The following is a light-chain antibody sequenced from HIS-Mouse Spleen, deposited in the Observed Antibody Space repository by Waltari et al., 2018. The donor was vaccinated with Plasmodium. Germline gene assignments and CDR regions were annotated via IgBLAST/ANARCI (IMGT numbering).Light chain of an antibody. CDR1: QSVSSY. CDR3: QQYNNWSVT. V-gene: IGKV3-15*01. J-gene: IGKJ3*01. CDR2: GAS. Sequence: EIVMTPSPATLSVSQAERATLSCRASQSVSSYLAWDQQKPGQAPSLRIYGASSWATGIPARVRGSGSGTEFTLTISRLRSEDFAVYYCQQYNNWSVTFGPGTKVDIK.